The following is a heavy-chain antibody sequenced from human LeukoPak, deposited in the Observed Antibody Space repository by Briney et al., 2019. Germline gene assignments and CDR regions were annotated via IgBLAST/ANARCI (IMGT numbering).Heavy chain of an antibody. V-gene: IGHV1-46*01. CDR2: INPSGGST. CDR3: ARHSLIGTTPFDY. Sequence: ASVKVSCKASRYSLISFYIHWVRQAPGQGLEWIGVINPSGGSTAYAQQFQGRVTMTRDTSTITVYMELSSLRSEDTAVYYCARHSLIGTTPFDYWGQGTLVTVSS. D-gene: IGHD1-20*01. CDR1: RYSLISFY. J-gene: IGHJ4*02.